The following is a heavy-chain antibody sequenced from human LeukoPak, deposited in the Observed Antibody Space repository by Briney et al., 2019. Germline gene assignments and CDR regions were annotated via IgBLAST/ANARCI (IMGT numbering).Heavy chain of an antibody. Sequence: GGSLRLSCAASGFTFSSYWMHWVRQAPGKGLEWVSYISGRSESKSYADSVKGRFTISRDNAKNSLYLQMNSLRAEDTAVYYCARIRGEVAAAGAPYNWFDPWGQGTLVTVSS. V-gene: IGHV3-48*01. CDR3: ARIRGEVAAAGAPYNWFDP. CDR2: ISGRSESK. CDR1: GFTFSSYW. D-gene: IGHD6-13*01. J-gene: IGHJ5*02.